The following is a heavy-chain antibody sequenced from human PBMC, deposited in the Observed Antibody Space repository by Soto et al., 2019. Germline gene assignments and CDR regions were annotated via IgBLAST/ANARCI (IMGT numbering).Heavy chain of an antibody. D-gene: IGHD2-15*01. CDR2: ISGSGGST. V-gene: IGHV3-23*01. CDR3: VSFTSTWLLGIVY. CDR1: GFTFSSYA. Sequence: PGGSLRLSCAASGFTFSSYAMTWVRQAPGKGLEWVSAISGSGGSTYYADSVEGRFTISRDNSKNTLYLQMNSLRAEDTAVYYCVSFTSTWLLGIVYWGPGILGTGFS. J-gene: IGHJ4*02.